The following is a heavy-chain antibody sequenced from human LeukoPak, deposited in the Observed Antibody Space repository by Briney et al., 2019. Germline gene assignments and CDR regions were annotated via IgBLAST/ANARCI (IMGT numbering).Heavy chain of an antibody. CDR3: AREKEGFDY. Sequence: GASVKVSCKASGYSFTNNYIHWVRQAPGQGLEWMGMIYPRDGSTSYAQRFQDRVTVTRDTSTSTVHMELSGLRAEDTALYYCAREKEGFDYGGQGPLVPVS. CDR2: IYPRDGST. CDR1: GYSFTNNY. J-gene: IGHJ4*02. V-gene: IGHV1-46*01.